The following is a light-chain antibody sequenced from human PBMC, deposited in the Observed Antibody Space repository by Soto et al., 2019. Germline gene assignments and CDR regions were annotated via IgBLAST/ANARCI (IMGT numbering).Light chain of an antibody. CDR3: AAWDGSLNGLYV. CDR1: SSNVGSLS. J-gene: IGLJ1*01. V-gene: IGLV1-44*01. Sequence: QPVLTQAPSASGTTGQRVTISCSGSSSNVGSLSVDWYQHLPGTAPKLLIHSNYQRPSGVPDRFSGSKSGTSASLAINGLQSEDEADYYCAAWDGSLNGLYVFGTGTKVTVL. CDR2: SNY.